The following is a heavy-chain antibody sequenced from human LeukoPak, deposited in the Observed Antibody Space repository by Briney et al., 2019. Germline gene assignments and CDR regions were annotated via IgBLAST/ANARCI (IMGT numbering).Heavy chain of an antibody. D-gene: IGHD4/OR15-4a*01. V-gene: IGHV3-72*01. Sequence: TGGSLRLSCAASGFIFSDHYMDWVRQAPGKGLEWVGRSRNKRNGYTTEYAASVKGRFTVSRDESENSLYLQMNSLRAEDTAVYYCARDYGPSGVDYWGQGTLVTVSS. CDR3: ARDYGPSGVDY. CDR1: GFIFSDHY. J-gene: IGHJ4*02. CDR2: SRNKRNGYTT.